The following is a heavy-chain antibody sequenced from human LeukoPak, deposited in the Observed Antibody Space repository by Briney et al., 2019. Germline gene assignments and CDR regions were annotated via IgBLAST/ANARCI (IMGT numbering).Heavy chain of an antibody. V-gene: IGHV1-24*01. CDR1: GYTLTELS. Sequence: GASVTVSCKVSGYTLTELSMHWVRQAPGKGLEWMGGFDPEDGETIYAQKFQGRVTMTEDTSTDTAYMELSSLRSEDTAVYYCATDLLYCSGGSCYSAFNYWGQRTLVTVSS. CDR3: ATDLLYCSGGSCYSAFNY. CDR2: FDPEDGET. D-gene: IGHD2-15*01. J-gene: IGHJ4*02.